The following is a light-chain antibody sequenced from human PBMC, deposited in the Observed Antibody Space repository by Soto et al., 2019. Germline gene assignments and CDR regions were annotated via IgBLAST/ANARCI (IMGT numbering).Light chain of an antibody. V-gene: IGLV1-40*01. CDR2: CNS. CDR3: QSYDSSLSGSYV. CDR1: SSNIGAGYD. Sequence: QSVLTQPPSLSGAQGQRVTISCTWSSSNIGAGYDVHGYQQLPGTATQLLIYCNSTRPSGVPDRFSGSKSGPSASLAITGLQAEDEADYYCQSYDSSLSGSYVFGTGTKLTVL. J-gene: IGLJ1*01.